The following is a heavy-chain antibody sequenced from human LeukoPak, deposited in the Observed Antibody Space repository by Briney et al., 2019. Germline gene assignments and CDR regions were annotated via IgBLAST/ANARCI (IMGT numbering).Heavy chain of an antibody. CDR1: GFTFSICA. CDR3: ARDFNYYDSSVNYFDY. V-gene: IGHV3-7*01. D-gene: IGHD3-22*01. CDR2: MKQDGSEK. J-gene: IGHJ4*02. Sequence: PGGSLRLSCAGSGFTFSICAMNWVRQAPGKGLEWVANMKQDGSEKNYVDSVKGRFTISRDNAENSLHLQMNSLRAEDTAVYYCARDFNYYDSSVNYFDYWGQGTLVTVSS.